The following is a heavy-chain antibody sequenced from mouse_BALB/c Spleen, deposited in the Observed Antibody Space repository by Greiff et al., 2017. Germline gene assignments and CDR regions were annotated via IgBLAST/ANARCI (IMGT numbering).Heavy chain of an antibody. CDR3: SRGGYYGSSYAMDY. Sequence: VKLQESGPGLVAPSQSLSITCTVSGFSLTSYGVHWVRQPPGKGLEWLGVIWAGGSTNYNSALMSRLSISKDNSKSQVFLKMNSLQTDDTAMYYCSRGGYYGSSYAMDYGGQGTSVTVSS. CDR1: GFSLTSYG. D-gene: IGHD1-1*01. J-gene: IGHJ4*01. CDR2: IWAGGST. V-gene: IGHV2-9*02.